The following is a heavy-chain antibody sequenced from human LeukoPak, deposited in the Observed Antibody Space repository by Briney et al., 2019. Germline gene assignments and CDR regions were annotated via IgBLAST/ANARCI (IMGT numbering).Heavy chain of an antibody. Sequence: PGGSLRLSCAASGFTFSSYAMSWVRQAPGKGLEWVSAISGSGGSTYYADSVKGRFTISRDDSKNTLYLQMNSLRAEDTAVYYCAKAGVVVVVYHSDYWGQGTLVTVSS. CDR2: ISGSGGST. CDR3: AKAGVVVVVYHSDY. CDR1: GFTFSSYA. V-gene: IGHV3-23*01. J-gene: IGHJ4*02. D-gene: IGHD3-22*01.